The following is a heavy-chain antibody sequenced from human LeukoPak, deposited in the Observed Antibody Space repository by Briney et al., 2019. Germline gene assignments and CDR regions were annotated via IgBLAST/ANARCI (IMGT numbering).Heavy chain of an antibody. CDR1: GGTFSSYA. J-gene: IGHJ4*02. V-gene: IGHV1-69*04. Sequence: SVKVSCKASGGTFSSYAISWVRPAPGQGLEWMGRIIPILGIANYAQKFQGRVTITADKSTSTAYMELSSLGSEDTAVYYCARSRYYDSSGYEQAFDYWGQGTLVSVSS. CDR2: IIPILGIA. CDR3: ARSRYYDSSGYEQAFDY. D-gene: IGHD3-22*01.